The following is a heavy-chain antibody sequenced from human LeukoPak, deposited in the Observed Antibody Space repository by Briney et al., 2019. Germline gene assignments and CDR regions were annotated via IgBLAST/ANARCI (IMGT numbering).Heavy chain of an antibody. D-gene: IGHD6-25*01. CDR3: ARDSGRMDV. J-gene: IGHJ6*02. CDR1: GGSISSSSYY. V-gene: IGHV4-39*07. Sequence: PSETLSLTCTVSGGSISSSSYYWGWIRQPPGKGLEWIGSIYYSGSTYYNPSLKSRVTISVDTSKNQFSLKLSSVTAADTAVYYCARDSGRMDVWGQGTTVAVSS. CDR2: IYYSGST.